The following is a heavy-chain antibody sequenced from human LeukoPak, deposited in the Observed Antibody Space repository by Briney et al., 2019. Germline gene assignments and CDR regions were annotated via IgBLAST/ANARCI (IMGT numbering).Heavy chain of an antibody. J-gene: IGHJ4*02. Sequence: GGSLRLSCAASGFTFSSYGMSWARQAPGKGLEWVSGISDSGGSTNYADSVKGRFTISRDNSKNTLYLQLNSLRAEDTAVYYCAKDLRRDILTGYSDYWGQGTLVTVSS. CDR3: AKDLRRDILTGYSDY. CDR1: GFTFSSYG. D-gene: IGHD3-9*01. CDR2: ISDSGGST. V-gene: IGHV3-23*01.